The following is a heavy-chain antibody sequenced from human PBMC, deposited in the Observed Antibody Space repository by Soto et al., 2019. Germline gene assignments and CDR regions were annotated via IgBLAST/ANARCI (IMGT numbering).Heavy chain of an antibody. D-gene: IGHD3-9*01. CDR3: AKANYDILTGIDY. CDR1: GFTFSSYG. V-gene: IGHV3-30*18. CDR2: ISYDGSNK. J-gene: IGHJ4*02. Sequence: GGSLRLSCAASGFTFSSYGMHWVRQAPGKGLEWVAVISYDGSNKYYADSVKGRFTISRDNSKNTLYLQMNSLRAEDTAVYYCAKANYDILTGIDYWGQGTLVTVSS.